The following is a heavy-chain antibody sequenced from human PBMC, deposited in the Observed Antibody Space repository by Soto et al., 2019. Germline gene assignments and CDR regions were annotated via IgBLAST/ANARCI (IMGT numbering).Heavy chain of an antibody. D-gene: IGHD6-13*01. CDR3: AASSSVAAAGYFKF. CDR2: ISPLFSTT. V-gene: IGHV1-69*01. J-gene: IGHJ4*02. Sequence: QVQLVQSGAEVKEPGSSVKVSCKATGELFNNYAFNWVRQSPGQGLEWMGRISPLFSTTNYAQKFQGRVTMGADALTTIVDLEVSNLESEDTAMYYCAASSSVAAAGYFKFWGQGTLVTVSP. CDR1: GELFNNYA.